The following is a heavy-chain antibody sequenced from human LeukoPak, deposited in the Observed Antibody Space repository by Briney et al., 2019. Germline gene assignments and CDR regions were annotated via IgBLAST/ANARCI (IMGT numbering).Heavy chain of an antibody. CDR3: AKLKGDSAGDFDI. J-gene: IGHJ3*02. Sequence: PGGSLSLSCAASGFTFDTYAMSWVRQAPGKGLEWVSVISGSGPTTYYADSVKGRFTISRDNSKKTVYLQMNSLRAEDMAVYYCAKLKGDSAGDFDIWGQGTMVTVSS. D-gene: IGHD2-21*02. CDR1: GFTFDTYA. V-gene: IGHV3-23*01. CDR2: ISGSGPTT.